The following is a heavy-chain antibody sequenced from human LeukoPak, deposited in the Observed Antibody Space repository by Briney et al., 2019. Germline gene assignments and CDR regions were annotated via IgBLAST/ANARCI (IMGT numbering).Heavy chain of an antibody. D-gene: IGHD3-10*01. CDR2: ISAYNGNT. CDR1: GYTFTSYG. J-gene: IGHJ6*03. V-gene: IGHV1-18*01. Sequence: EASVKVSCKASGYTFTSYGISWVRQAPGQGLEWMGWISAYNGNTNYAQKLQGRVTMTTDTSTSTAYMELRSLRSDDTAVYYCARDGWFGELLTYYYYYMDVWGKGTTVTISS. CDR3: ARDGWFGELLTYYYYYMDV.